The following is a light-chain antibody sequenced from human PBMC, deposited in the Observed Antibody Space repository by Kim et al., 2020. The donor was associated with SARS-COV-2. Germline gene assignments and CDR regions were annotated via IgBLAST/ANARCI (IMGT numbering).Light chain of an antibody. CDR1: KLGDRY. CDR2: QDS. CDR3: QAWDSNTVI. J-gene: IGLJ2*01. V-gene: IGLV3-1*01. Sequence: SYELTQPPSVSVSPGQTASISCSGDKLGDRYACWYQQQPGQSPVLVIYQDSKRPSGLPERFSGSNSGNTATLTISGTQAMAEADYYCQAWDSNTVIFGGG.